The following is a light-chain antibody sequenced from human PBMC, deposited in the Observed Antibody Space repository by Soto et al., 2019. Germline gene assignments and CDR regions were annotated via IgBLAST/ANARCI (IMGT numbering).Light chain of an antibody. CDR2: EVT. V-gene: IGLV2-14*01. CDR3: AAWDDSLSGAV. Sequence: QSALTQPASVSGSPGQSITISCTGTSSDVGGYNYVSWYQQHPGKAPKLVIYEVTKRPSGVPDRFSGSKSGTSASLAISGLRSEDEADYYCAAWDDSLSGAVFGGGTQLTVL. J-gene: IGLJ7*01. CDR1: SSDVGGYNY.